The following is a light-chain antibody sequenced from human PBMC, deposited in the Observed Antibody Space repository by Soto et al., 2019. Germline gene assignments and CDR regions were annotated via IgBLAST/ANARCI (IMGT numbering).Light chain of an antibody. Sequence: QSVLTQSPSASASLGASVKLTCTLSSGHSTYAIAWHQQQPERGPRYLMKVNSDGSHRKGDGIPDRFSGSSSGAERYLTISSLQSEDEADYYCQTWGTGIHVFGGGTQLTVL. J-gene: IGLJ2*01. CDR1: SGHSTYA. V-gene: IGLV4-69*01. CDR2: VNSDGSH. CDR3: QTWGTGIHV.